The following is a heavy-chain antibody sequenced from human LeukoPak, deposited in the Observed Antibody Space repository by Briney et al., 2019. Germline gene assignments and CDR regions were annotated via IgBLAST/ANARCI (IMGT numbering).Heavy chain of an antibody. D-gene: IGHD4-17*01. V-gene: IGHV3-30*02. CDR3: AKDISPTTVTTGWFDP. CDR1: GFTFSSYG. J-gene: IGHJ5*02. Sequence: GGSLGLSCAASGFTFSSYGMHWVRQAPGKGLEWVAFIRYDGSNKYYADSVKGRFTISRDNSKNTLYLQMNSLRAEDTAVYYCAKDISPTTVTTGWFDPWGQGTLVTVSS. CDR2: IRYDGSNK.